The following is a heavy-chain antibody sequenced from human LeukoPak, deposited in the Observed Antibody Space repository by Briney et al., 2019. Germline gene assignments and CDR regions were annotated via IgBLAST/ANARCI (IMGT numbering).Heavy chain of an antibody. V-gene: IGHV3-23*01. Sequence: PGASLRLSCAASGFTFSSYAMSWVRQAPGKGLEWVSAISGSGGSTYYADSVKGRFTISRDNSENTLYLQMNSLRAEDTAVYYCAKCRAKYDFWSGYLNSPFDYWGQGTLVTVSS. D-gene: IGHD3-3*01. J-gene: IGHJ4*02. CDR1: GFTFSSYA. CDR3: AKCRAKYDFWSGYLNSPFDY. CDR2: ISGSGGST.